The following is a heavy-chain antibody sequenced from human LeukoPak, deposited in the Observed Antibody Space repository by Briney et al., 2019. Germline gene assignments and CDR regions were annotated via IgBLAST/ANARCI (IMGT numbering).Heavy chain of an antibody. V-gene: IGHV3-23*01. CDR1: GFTFSSYA. CDR3: TTDGNYDSSGYYYHFDY. Sequence: GGSLRLSCAASGFTFSSYAMSWVRQAPGKGLEWVSAISGSGGSTYYADSVKGRFTISRDNSKNTLYLQMNSLKTEDTAVYYCTTDGNYDSSGYYYHFDYWGQGTLVTVSS. CDR2: ISGSGGST. J-gene: IGHJ4*02. D-gene: IGHD3-22*01.